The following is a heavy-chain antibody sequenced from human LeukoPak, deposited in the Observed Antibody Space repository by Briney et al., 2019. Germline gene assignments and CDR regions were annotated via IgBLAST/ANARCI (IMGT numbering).Heavy chain of an antibody. J-gene: IGHJ4*02. CDR2: IYYSGRT. V-gene: IGHV4-39*01. CDR3: ACRTAMVFDY. Sequence: KASETLSLTCTVSGGSISSSSYYWGWIRQPPGKGLEWIGSIYYSGRTYYNPSLKSRVTISVDTSKNQFSLKLSSVTAADTAVYYCACRTAMVFDYWGQGTLVIVSS. CDR1: GGSISSSSYY. D-gene: IGHD5-18*01.